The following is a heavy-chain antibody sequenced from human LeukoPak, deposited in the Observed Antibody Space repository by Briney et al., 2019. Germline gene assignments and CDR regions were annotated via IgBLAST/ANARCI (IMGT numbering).Heavy chain of an antibody. V-gene: IGHV4-34*01. CDR2: INHSGST. D-gene: IGHD3-9*01. CDR1: GGSFSGYY. J-gene: IGHJ3*02. Sequence: PSETLSLTCAVYGGSFSGYYWSWIRQPPGKGLEWIGEINHSGSTNYNPSLKSRVTMSVDTSKNQFSLKLSSVTAADTAVYYCARDGPLLRYFDWLSDAFDIWGQGTMVTVSS. CDR3: ARDGPLLRYFDWLSDAFDI.